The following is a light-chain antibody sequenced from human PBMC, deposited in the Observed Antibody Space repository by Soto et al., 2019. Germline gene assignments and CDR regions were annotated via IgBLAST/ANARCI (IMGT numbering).Light chain of an antibody. J-gene: IGKJ3*01. CDR2: GTS. Sequence: EIVLTQSPGTLSVSPGERATLSCRASQTVSSTYLAWYQQKLGQAPRLLIYGTSSRATGIPDRFSGSGSGTDFTLTISRLEPEDFAVYYCQQYGGSPFTFGPGTKVDIK. CDR1: QTVSSTY. V-gene: IGKV3-20*01. CDR3: QQYGGSPFT.